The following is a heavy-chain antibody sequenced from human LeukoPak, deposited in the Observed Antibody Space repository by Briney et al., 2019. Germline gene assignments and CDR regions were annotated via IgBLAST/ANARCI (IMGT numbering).Heavy chain of an antibody. CDR2: IWYDGSNK. J-gene: IGHJ3*02. Sequence: PGGSLRLSCAASGFTFSGYGMHWVRQAPGKGLEWVAVIWYDGSNKYYADSVKGRFTISRDNSKNTLYLQMNSLRAEDTAVYYCARDRGSSGWYDAFDIWGQGTMVTVSS. D-gene: IGHD6-19*01. V-gene: IGHV3-33*01. CDR3: ARDRGSSGWYDAFDI. CDR1: GFTFSGYG.